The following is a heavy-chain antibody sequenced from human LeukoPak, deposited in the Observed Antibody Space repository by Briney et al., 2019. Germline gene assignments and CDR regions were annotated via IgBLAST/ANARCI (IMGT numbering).Heavy chain of an antibody. J-gene: IGHJ4*02. D-gene: IGHD3-10*01. CDR1: GYTFTSYY. Sequence: ASVKVSCKASGYTFTSYYMHWVRQAPGQGLEWMGIINPSGGSTSYAQKFQGRVTMTRDTSTSTVYMELSSLRSEDTAVYCCARGGFVTMVRGVQSTGYFDYWGQGTLVTVSS. CDR3: ARGGFVTMVRGVQSTGYFDY. CDR2: INPSGGST. V-gene: IGHV1-46*01.